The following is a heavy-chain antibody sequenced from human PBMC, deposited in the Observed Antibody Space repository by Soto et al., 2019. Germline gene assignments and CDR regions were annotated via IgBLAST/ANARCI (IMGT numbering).Heavy chain of an antibody. J-gene: IGHJ4*02. D-gene: IGHD2-2*01. Sequence: EASVKVSCKASGYTFTNYAMHWVRQAPGQRLEWVGWINTGKGNTKISQKFQDRITITSDTSARTAYMELSSLRSEDTAMYYCARAGDDCSAAKCYVIDYWGQGTLVTVSS. CDR1: GYTFTNYA. CDR2: INTGKGNT. V-gene: IGHV1-3*04. CDR3: ARAGDDCSAAKCYVIDY.